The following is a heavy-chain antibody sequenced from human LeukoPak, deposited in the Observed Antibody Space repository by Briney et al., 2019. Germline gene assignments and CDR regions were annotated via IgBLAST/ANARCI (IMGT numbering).Heavy chain of an antibody. CDR2: ISSDGSST. J-gene: IGHJ4*02. CDR3: ARGLYDSSGYFYY. Sequence: GESLRLSCAASGFTFSSYWIHWVRQAPGKGLVWVSRISSDGSSTTYADSVKGRFTISRDNAKNTLYLQMNSLRAEDTAVYYCARGLYDSSGYFYYWGQGTLVTVSS. D-gene: IGHD3-22*01. CDR1: GFTFSSYW. V-gene: IGHV3-74*01.